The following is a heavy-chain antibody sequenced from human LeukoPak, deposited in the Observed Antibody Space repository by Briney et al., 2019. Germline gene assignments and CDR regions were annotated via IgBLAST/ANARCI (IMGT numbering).Heavy chain of an antibody. V-gene: IGHV4-59*12. CDR2: IYHSGST. Sequence: SETLSLTCTVSGGSISSYYWSWIRQPPGKGLEWIGYIYHSGSTYYNPSLKSRVTISVDRSKNQFSLKLSSVTAADTAVYYCARLRYFDWLLFDPWGQGTLVTVSS. CDR1: GGSISSYY. J-gene: IGHJ5*02. D-gene: IGHD3-9*01. CDR3: ARLRYFDWLLFDP.